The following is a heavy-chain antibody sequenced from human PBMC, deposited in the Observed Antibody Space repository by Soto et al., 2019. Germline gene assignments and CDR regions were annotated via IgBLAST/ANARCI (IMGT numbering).Heavy chain of an antibody. Sequence: QVHLQESGPGLVKPSQTLSLTCTVSGGSIRSGNYYWSWIRQHPGKGLEWIGSMSYSGTTYYSPSLKSRGNISIDTSRNQLSLKLSSVTAADTAVYYCARGQPIPLCFDYWGQGTLVTVSS. V-gene: IGHV4-31*03. CDR1: GGSIRSGNYY. J-gene: IGHJ4*02. D-gene: IGHD2-2*01. CDR3: ARGQPIPLCFDY. CDR2: MSYSGTT.